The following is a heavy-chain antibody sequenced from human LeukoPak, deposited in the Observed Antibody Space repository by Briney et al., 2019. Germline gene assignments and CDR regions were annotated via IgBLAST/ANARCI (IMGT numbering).Heavy chain of an antibody. Sequence: PSETLSLTCTVSGGSTRSSSYYWTWIRQPAGKGLEWIGRIYTSGSTNYNPSLKSRVTISLDTSKNHFSLKLTSVTAADTAVYYCAREAWDILTGYPTGFDYWGQGSLVTVSS. CDR1: GGSTRSSSYY. CDR2: IYTSGST. V-gene: IGHV4-61*02. J-gene: IGHJ4*02. D-gene: IGHD3-9*01. CDR3: AREAWDILTGYPTGFDY.